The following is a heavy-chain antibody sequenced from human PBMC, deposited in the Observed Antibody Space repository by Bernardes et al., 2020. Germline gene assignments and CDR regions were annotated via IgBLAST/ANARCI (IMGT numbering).Heavy chain of an antibody. CDR3: ARRIYSSSSGLFDY. J-gene: IGHJ4*02. CDR1: GYTFSHYG. D-gene: IGHD6-6*01. Sequence: SVNVSCKASGYTFSHYGISWVRQAPGQGLEWMGWISAYNGNRDYAQKLQGRVTMTPDTSTSTAYMELRRLRSDHTAVYNCARRIYSSSSGLFDYWGQGTLVTVSS. V-gene: IGHV1-18*01. CDR2: ISAYNGNR.